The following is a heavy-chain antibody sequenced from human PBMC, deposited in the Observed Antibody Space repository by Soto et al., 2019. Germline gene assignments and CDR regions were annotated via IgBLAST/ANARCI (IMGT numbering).Heavy chain of an antibody. Sequence: PSETLSLTCAVYGGSFSGYYWSWIRQPPGKGLEWIGEINHSGSTNYNPSLKSRVTISVDTSKNQFSLKLSSVTAADTAVDYCARVTYGSSTSCYSLWYYYYYYGMDGWGQGTTFT. V-gene: IGHV4-34*01. CDR1: GGSFSGYY. CDR3: ARVTYGSSTSCYSLWYYYYYYGMDG. J-gene: IGHJ6*02. D-gene: IGHD2-2*02. CDR2: INHSGST.